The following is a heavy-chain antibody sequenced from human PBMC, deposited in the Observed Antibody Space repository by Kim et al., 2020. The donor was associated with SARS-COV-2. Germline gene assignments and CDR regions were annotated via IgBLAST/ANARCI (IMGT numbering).Heavy chain of an antibody. CDR3: AKDGGSSSWYLYYFDY. D-gene: IGHD6-13*01. CDR1: GFTFSSYG. Sequence: WGSLRLSCAASGFTFSSYGMHWVRQAPGKGLEWVAVIWYDGSNKYYADSVKGRFTISRDNSKNTLYLQMNSLRAEDTAVYYCAKDGGSSSWYLYYFDYWGQGTLVTVSS. J-gene: IGHJ4*02. CDR2: IWYDGSNK. V-gene: IGHV3-33*06.